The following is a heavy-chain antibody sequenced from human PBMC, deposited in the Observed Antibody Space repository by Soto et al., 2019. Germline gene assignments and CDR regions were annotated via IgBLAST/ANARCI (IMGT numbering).Heavy chain of an antibody. Sequence: PGGSLRLSCAASVFTFSSYWMSWVRQAPGKGLEWVANIKQDGSEKYYVDSVKGRFTISRDNAKNSLYLQMNSLRAEDTAVYYCAREGAMVRGVINYNWFDPWGQGTLVTVSS. J-gene: IGHJ5*02. V-gene: IGHV3-7*01. CDR3: AREGAMVRGVINYNWFDP. CDR1: VFTFSSYW. D-gene: IGHD3-10*01. CDR2: IKQDGSEK.